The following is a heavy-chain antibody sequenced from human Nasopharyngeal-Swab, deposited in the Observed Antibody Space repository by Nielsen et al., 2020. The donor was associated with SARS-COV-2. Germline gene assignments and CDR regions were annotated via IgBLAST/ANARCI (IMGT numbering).Heavy chain of an antibody. V-gene: IGHV4-61*02. J-gene: IGHJ4*02. CDR3: AREPSGSYRDYFDY. Sequence: SETLSLTCTVSGGSISSGSYYWSWIRQPAGKGLEWIGRIYTSGSTNYNPSLKSRVTISVDTSKNQFSLKLSSVTAADTAVYCCAREPSGSYRDYFDYWGQGTLVTVSS. D-gene: IGHD1-26*01. CDR2: IYTSGST. CDR1: GGSISSGSYY.